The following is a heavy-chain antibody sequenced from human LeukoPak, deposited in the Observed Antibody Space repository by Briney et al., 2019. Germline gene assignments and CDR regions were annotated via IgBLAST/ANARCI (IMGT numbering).Heavy chain of an antibody. V-gene: IGHV4-39*07. CDR1: GGSISSSSYY. CDR2: IYYSGSS. CDR3: ASLGREVCSSTSCYVLRSP. Sequence: SETLSLTCSVSGGSISSSSYYWGWIRQPPGKGLEWIGNIYYSGSSYYNPSLKSRVTISVDTSKNQFSLKLSSVTAADTAVYYCASLGREVCSSTSCYVLRSPWGQGTLVTVSS. D-gene: IGHD2-2*01. J-gene: IGHJ5*02.